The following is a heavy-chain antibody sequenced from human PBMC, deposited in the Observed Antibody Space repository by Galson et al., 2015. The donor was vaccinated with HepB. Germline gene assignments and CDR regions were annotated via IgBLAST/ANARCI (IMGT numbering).Heavy chain of an antibody. D-gene: IGHD3-22*01. J-gene: IGHJ4*02. CDR1: RFSFTLYG. CDR2: ISASGATA. V-gene: IGHV3-23*01. CDR3: AKDRTSSDYHLEGIDS. Sequence: SLRLSCAASRFSFTLYGMNWVRQAPGKGLEWVSYISASGATAYYADSVKGRFTVSRDNSKSTLSLQMNSLRVDDTAVYYCAKDRTSSDYHLEGIDSWGQGALVTVSS.